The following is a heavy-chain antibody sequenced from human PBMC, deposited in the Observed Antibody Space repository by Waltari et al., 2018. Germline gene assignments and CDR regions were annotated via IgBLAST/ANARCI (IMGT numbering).Heavy chain of an antibody. D-gene: IGHD2-8*01. CDR1: GFTFSSYG. J-gene: IGHJ3*02. CDR3: AKAIGGRGAFDI. V-gene: IGHV3-30*02. Sequence: QVQLVESGGGVVQPGGSLRLSCSASGFTFSSYGMHWLRQAPGKGLEWVAFIRYDGSNKYYADSVKGRFTISRDNSKNTLYLQMNSLRAEDTAVYYCAKAIGGRGAFDIWGQGTMVTVSS. CDR2: IRYDGSNK.